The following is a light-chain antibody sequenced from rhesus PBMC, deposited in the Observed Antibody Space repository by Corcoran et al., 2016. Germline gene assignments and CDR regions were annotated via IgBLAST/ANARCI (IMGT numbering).Light chain of an antibody. CDR2: EVS. CDR1: SSDIGGSNY. V-gene: IGLV2-32*01. CDR3: CSYADSYSYI. Sequence: QAALTQPRSVSGPPGQSVTISCIGTSSDIGGSNYVSWYQQHPGTAPKLILFEVSKRPSGVSTRFSGSKSGNTASLTISGLQAEDEADYYCCSYADSYSYIFGIGTRLTVL. J-gene: IGLJ1*01.